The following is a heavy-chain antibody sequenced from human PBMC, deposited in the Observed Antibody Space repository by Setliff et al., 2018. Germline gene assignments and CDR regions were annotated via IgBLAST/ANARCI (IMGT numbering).Heavy chain of an antibody. D-gene: IGHD1-26*01. CDR2: IYFGGNT. CDR1: GGSLSDNGYF. J-gene: IGHJ3*02. Sequence: TLSLTCTVPGGSLSDNGYFWGWVRQPPGKGLEWIGNIYFGGNTYFNPSFKSRVTMSIDTSNSQFSLKLSSVTAADTAIYYCARDASASDGRNAFDIWGQGTMVTVS. V-gene: IGHV4-39*07. CDR3: ARDASASDGRNAFDI.